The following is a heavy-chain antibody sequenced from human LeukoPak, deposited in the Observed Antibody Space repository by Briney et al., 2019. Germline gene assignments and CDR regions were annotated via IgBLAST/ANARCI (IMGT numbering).Heavy chain of an antibody. Sequence: GGSLRLSCAASGLTVSSNYMSWVRQAPGKGLEWVSYISSSSSTIYYADSVKGRFTISRDNAKNSLYLQMNSLRAEDTAVYYCARAGYSYGYYFDYWGQGTLVTVSS. J-gene: IGHJ4*02. CDR2: ISSSSSTI. CDR1: GLTVSSNY. D-gene: IGHD5-18*01. V-gene: IGHV3-48*01. CDR3: ARAGYSYGYYFDY.